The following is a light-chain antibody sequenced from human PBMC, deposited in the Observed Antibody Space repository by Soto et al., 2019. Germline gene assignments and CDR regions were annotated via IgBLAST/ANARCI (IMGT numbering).Light chain of an antibody. V-gene: IGKV3D-20*01. CDR1: QSVRSSY. Sequence: EIVLTQSPVTLSLSPGDRATLSCGASQSVRSSYVAWYQQKAGLAPRLLIYDGSSRASGIPDRFSGSGSGTDFTLTIGSLEPEDFAVYYCQQYDNSAPLSFGGGTKVEMK. CDR3: QQYDNSAPLS. J-gene: IGKJ4*01. CDR2: DGS.